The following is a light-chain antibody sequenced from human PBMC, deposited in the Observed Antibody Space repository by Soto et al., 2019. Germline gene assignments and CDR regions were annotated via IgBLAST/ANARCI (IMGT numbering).Light chain of an antibody. V-gene: IGKV1-16*01. CDR2: AAS. CDR3: QQYKTYPYT. CDR1: QDIRNF. J-gene: IGKJ2*01. Sequence: DIQMTQSPSSLSASVGDRVTITCRASQDIRNFLAWFQQKPGKAPKSLIYAASLLQSGVPSRFSGSESGTDFTLTISSLQPEDFASYYCQQYKTYPYTFGQGTKLVIK.